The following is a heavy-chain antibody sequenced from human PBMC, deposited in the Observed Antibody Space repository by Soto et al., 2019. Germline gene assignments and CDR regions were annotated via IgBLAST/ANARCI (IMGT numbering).Heavy chain of an antibody. J-gene: IGHJ6*02. Sequence: QVHLQQWGAGLLKPSGTLSLTCAVSGGSFSDAFWSWVRQSPGRGLEWIGEVFHTGNTNYNPSLKSRLTLSVDTAKNQFSLRLTSVTAAGSAVYYCARAPRELLAEGPLLLYYYYGLDVWGQGTTVTVSS. D-gene: IGHD1-7*01. CDR1: GGSFSDAF. V-gene: IGHV4-34*12. CDR3: ARAPRELLAEGPLLLYYYYGLDV. CDR2: VFHTGNT.